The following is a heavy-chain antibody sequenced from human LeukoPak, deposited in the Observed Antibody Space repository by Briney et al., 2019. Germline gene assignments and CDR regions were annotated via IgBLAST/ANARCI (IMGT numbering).Heavy chain of an antibody. CDR3: ARLPYCSSTRCYDYYMDV. Sequence: KPSETLSLTCAVSGYSISSDYYWGWIRQPPGKGLEWIGSIYHSGNTYYNPSLKSRVTISVDTSKNQFSLKLSSVTAADTAVYYCARLPYCSSTRCYDYYMDVWGKGTTVTVSS. D-gene: IGHD2-2*01. CDR2: IYHSGNT. CDR1: GYSISSDYY. V-gene: IGHV4-38-2*01. J-gene: IGHJ6*03.